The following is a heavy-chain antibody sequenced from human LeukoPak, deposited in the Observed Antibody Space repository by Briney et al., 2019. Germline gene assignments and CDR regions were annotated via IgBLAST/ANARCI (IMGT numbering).Heavy chain of an antibody. CDR1: GFTFSSYG. Sequence: GGSLRLSCAASGFTFSSYGMHWVRQAPGKGLEWVAFIRYDGTNKYYADSVKGRFTISRDNSKNTLYLQMNSLRAEDTALYYCAKLTSTGKAPFDDWGQGTLVTVSS. D-gene: IGHD2-8*02. CDR2: IRYDGTNK. V-gene: IGHV3-30*02. J-gene: IGHJ4*02. CDR3: AKLTSTGKAPFDD.